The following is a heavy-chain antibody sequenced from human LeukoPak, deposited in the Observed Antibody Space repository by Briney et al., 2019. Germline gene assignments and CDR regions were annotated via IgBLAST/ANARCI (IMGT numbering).Heavy chain of an antibody. D-gene: IGHD5-18*01. V-gene: IGHV4-59*01. J-gene: IGHJ4*02. Sequence: SETLSLTCTVSGGSINSYYWSWIRQPPGKGLEWIGYIYYSGTTNYNPSLKSRVTISIDTSKNQFSLKLSSVTAADTAVYHCARGAAGYSYGNQAYDYWGQGTLVTVSS. CDR2: IYYSGTT. CDR1: GGSINSYY. CDR3: ARGAAGYSYGNQAYDY.